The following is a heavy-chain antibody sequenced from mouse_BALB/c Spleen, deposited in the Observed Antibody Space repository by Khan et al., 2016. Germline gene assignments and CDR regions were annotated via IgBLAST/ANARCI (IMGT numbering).Heavy chain of an antibody. V-gene: IGHV9-3-1*01. D-gene: IGHD1-1*01. CDR3: ATGITTVISPRTHY. CDR2: INTNTGET. Sequence: QIQLVQSGPELKKPGETVKISCKASGYTFTNFGINWVRQAPGKGLEWMDWINTNTGETTNADDLKGRFALTLENSASTDYLQINNIKNEDTATXCFATGITTVISPRTHYWGHGTTLTVSS. J-gene: IGHJ2*01. CDR1: GYTFTNFG.